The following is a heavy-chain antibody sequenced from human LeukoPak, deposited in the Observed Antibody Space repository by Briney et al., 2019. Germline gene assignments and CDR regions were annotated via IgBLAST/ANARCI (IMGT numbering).Heavy chain of an antibody. D-gene: IGHD3-10*01. CDR1: GGSLSGYY. CDR2: INHSGSA. CDR3: ARAYYGSGLAHYYYYYGMDV. Sequence: PSETLSLTCAVYGGSLSGYYWSWIRQPPGRGLGWIGEINHSGSANYNPSPKSRVTISVETTTTQSPWKLSSVTAADTAVYYCARAYYGSGLAHYYYYYGMDVWGQGTTVTVSS. V-gene: IGHV4-34*01. J-gene: IGHJ6*02.